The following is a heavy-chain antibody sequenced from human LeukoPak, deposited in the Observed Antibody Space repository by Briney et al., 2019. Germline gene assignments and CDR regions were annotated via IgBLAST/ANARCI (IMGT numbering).Heavy chain of an antibody. CDR1: GGTFSSYA. Sequence: SVKVSCKASGGTFSSYAISWVRQAPGQGLEWMGRIIPIFGTANYAQKFQGRVTITTDESTSTAYMEPSSLRSEDTAVYYCARDLRLGELSFAFDYWGQGTLVTVSS. D-gene: IGHD3-16*02. J-gene: IGHJ4*02. CDR2: IIPIFGTA. CDR3: ARDLRLGELSFAFDY. V-gene: IGHV1-69*05.